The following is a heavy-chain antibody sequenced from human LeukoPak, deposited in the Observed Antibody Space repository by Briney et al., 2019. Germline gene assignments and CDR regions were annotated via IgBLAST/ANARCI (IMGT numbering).Heavy chain of an antibody. Sequence: AGYLRLSCVASGFTFSGYGMSWVRQAPGKGLEWVAGLSGSGENTFYADSVKGRFTISRDNSRNTLYLQMNSLRGEDTAVYHCAKEWTILGQPIFDAWGQGILVTVSS. D-gene: IGHD2-2*02. CDR2: LSGSGENT. CDR1: GFTFSGYG. CDR3: AKEWTILGQPIFDA. J-gene: IGHJ5*02. V-gene: IGHV3-23*01.